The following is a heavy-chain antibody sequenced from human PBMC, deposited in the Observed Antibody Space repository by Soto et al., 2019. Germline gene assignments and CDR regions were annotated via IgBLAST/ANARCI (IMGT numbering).Heavy chain of an antibody. CDR3: ARCSTVPTFSRWFDP. D-gene: IGHD4-17*01. V-gene: IGHV4-34*01. CDR2: INHSGST. J-gene: IGHJ5*02. Sequence: QVQLQQWGAGLLKPSETLSLTCAVYGGSFSGYYWSWIRQPPGKGLEWIGEINHSGSTNYNPSLKRLVTISVDTSKDQFSLKLSSVTAADTAVYYCARCSTVPTFSRWFDPWGHGTRVTVSS. CDR1: GGSFSGYY.